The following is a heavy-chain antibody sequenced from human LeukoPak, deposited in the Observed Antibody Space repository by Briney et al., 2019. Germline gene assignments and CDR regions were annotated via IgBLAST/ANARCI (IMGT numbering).Heavy chain of an antibody. CDR1: GYTFTSYG. CDR3: ARVRKLPRLHAAFDY. CDR2: ISAYNGNT. J-gene: IGHJ4*02. D-gene: IGHD2-15*01. Sequence: ASVKVSCKASGYTFTSYGISWVRQAPGQGLEWMGWISAYNGNTNYAQKLQGRVTMTTDTSTSTAYMELRSLRSDDTAVYYCARVRKLPRLHAAFDYWGQGTLVTVSS. V-gene: IGHV1-18*01.